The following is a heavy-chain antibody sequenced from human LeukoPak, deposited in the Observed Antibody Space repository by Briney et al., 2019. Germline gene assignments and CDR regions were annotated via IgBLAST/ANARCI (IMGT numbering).Heavy chain of an antibody. Sequence: GSLRLSCAASGFTFSDYSMNWVRQAPGKGLEWVSSISSNSNYIYYGDSVKGRFTISRDNAKNSLYLQMNSLRAEDTAVYYCARDQMVRGIIMAYYFYGMDVWGQGTTVTVSS. J-gene: IGHJ6*02. CDR2: ISSNSNYI. CDR3: ARDQMVRGIIMAYYFYGMDV. CDR1: GFTFSDYS. V-gene: IGHV3-21*01. D-gene: IGHD3-10*01.